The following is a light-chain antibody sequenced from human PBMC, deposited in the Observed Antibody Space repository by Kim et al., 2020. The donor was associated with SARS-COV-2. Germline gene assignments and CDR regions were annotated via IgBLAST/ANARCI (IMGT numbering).Light chain of an antibody. CDR3: HQYGSSPET. J-gene: IGKJ2*01. Sequence: EMVLTQSPGTLSLSPGERATLSCRASQSVGSSYLAWYQQTPGQAPRLVIYGTSSRAPGIPERFSGSGSGTDFTLTISGLEPEDFAVYFCHQYGSSPETFGQGTKLEIK. CDR1: QSVGSSY. V-gene: IGKV3-20*01. CDR2: GTS.